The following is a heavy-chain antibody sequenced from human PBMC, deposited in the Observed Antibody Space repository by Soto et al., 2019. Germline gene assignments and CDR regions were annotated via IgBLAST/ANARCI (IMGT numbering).Heavy chain of an antibody. J-gene: IGHJ4*02. CDR2: ISANGQGI. D-gene: IGHD1-7*01. CDR1: GFTFSTYA. V-gene: IGHV3-23*01. Sequence: GGSLRLSCSASGFTFSTYALSWVRQAPGKGLEWVSAISANGQGIYYADSVRGRFTISRDNSKNTIFLHMDSLRAEDTAVYYCAKDRNYPRDQFHYWGQGTLVTVSS. CDR3: AKDRNYPRDQFHY.